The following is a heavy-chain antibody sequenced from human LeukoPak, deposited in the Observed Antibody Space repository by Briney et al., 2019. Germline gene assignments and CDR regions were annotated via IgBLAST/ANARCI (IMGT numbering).Heavy chain of an antibody. CDR3: ARSKWELLQHAFDI. Sequence: ASVKVSCKASGYTFTSYDINWVRQATGQGLEWMGWMNPNSGNTGYAQKFQGRVTITRNTSISTAYMELSSLRSDDTAVYYCARSKWELLQHAFDIWGQGTMVTVSS. CDR1: GYTFTSYD. D-gene: IGHD1-26*01. V-gene: IGHV1-8*03. CDR2: MNPNSGNT. J-gene: IGHJ3*02.